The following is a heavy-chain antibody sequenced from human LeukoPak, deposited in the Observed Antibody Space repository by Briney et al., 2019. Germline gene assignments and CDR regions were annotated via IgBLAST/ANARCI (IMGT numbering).Heavy chain of an antibody. V-gene: IGHV3-30*18. J-gene: IGHJ4*02. Sequence: GGSLRLSCAASGFTFNTYGMHWVRHAPGKGLEWVAALSYDGSDKWYTDSVKGRFTISRDNSENTVYLQMNSLRTDDTAVYYCAKDRSYYGAGSFFEYWGQGTLVTVSS. CDR3: AKDRSYYGAGSFFEY. D-gene: IGHD3-10*01. CDR1: GFTFNTYG. CDR2: LSYDGSDK.